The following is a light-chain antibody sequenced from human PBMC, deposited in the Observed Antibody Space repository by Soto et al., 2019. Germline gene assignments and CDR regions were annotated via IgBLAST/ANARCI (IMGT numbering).Light chain of an antibody. CDR3: QKCKIATFT. CDR1: QDISNL. Sequence: DIQMTQSPSSLSAFVGDTVTITCRASQDISNLLAWYQQKPGKVPKLLIYAASTLQSGVPSRFSGSGSGTDFTLTISSLQPEDVATYYCQKCKIATFTFGGGTKVEMK. CDR2: AAS. V-gene: IGKV1-27*01. J-gene: IGKJ4*01.